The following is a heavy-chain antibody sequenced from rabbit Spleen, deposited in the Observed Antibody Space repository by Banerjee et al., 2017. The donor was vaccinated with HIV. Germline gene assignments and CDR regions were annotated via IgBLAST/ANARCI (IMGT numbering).Heavy chain of an antibody. D-gene: IGHD8-1*01. CDR1: EFSFSNSYW. Sequence: QEQLVESGGDLVQPEGSLTLTCTASEFSFSNSYWICWVRQAPGKGLEWIACIWTGDGTTYYANWAKGRFTISKTSSTTVTLQMTSLTVADTATYFCARDSGSSFSSYGMDLWGQGTLVTVS. CDR2: IWTGDGTT. J-gene: IGHJ3*01. V-gene: IGHV1S45*01. CDR3: ARDSGSSFSSYGMDL.